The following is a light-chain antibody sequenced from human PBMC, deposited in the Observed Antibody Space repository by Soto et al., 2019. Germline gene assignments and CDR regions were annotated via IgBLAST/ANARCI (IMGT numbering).Light chain of an antibody. CDR3: QQYVASPLT. Sequence: VLTQSPGALSVSPGETVTLSCRASQHVDSNSLAWYHRKPGLAPRLLIFGASTRATRIPDRFSGSGSGTDFTLTISRLEPEDSGLYYCQQYVASPLTFGGGTRVEMK. CDR1: QHVDSNS. CDR2: GAS. J-gene: IGKJ4*01. V-gene: IGKV3-20*01.